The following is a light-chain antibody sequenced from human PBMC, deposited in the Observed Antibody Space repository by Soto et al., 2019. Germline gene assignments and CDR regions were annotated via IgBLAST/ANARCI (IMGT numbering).Light chain of an antibody. CDR1: QSVSTH. CDR2: SAS. CDR3: QEHSNWPTWT. Sequence: EILMTQPPATLSVSPGQRVTLSCRASQSVSTHLAWFQQRPGQAPRLLIYSASTRATGTPARFSGSGSGTEFALTISSLQSEDFAIYYCQEHSNWPTWTFGPGTKVEVK. J-gene: IGKJ1*01. V-gene: IGKV3-15*01.